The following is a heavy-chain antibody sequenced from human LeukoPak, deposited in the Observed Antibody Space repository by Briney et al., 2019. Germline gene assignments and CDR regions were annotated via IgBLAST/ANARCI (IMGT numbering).Heavy chain of an antibody. CDR2: ISGSGGST. Sequence: PGGSLRLSCAASGFTFSSYAMSWVRQAPGKGLEWVSAISGSGGSTYYADSVKGRFTISRDNAKNSLYLQMNSLRAEDTAVYYCARDKGNYYGSGNFDYWGQGTLVTVSS. J-gene: IGHJ4*02. D-gene: IGHD3-10*01. CDR3: ARDKGNYYGSGNFDY. CDR1: GFTFSSYA. V-gene: IGHV3-23*01.